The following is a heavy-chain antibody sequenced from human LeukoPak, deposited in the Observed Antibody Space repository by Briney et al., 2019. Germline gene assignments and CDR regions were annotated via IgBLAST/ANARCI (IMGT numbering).Heavy chain of an antibody. Sequence: ASVKVSCKVSGYTLTELSMHWVRQAPGKGPEWMGGFDPEDGETIYAQKFQGRVAMAEDTSTDTAYMELSSLRSEDTAVYYCATDLFQFRNSIYGMDVWGQGTTVTVSS. J-gene: IGHJ6*02. CDR3: ATDLFQFRNSIYGMDV. V-gene: IGHV1-24*01. CDR1: GYTLTELS. D-gene: IGHD1-7*01. CDR2: FDPEDGET.